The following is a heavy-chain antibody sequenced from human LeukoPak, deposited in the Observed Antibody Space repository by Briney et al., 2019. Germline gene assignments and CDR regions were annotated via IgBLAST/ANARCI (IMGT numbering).Heavy chain of an antibody. CDR3: ARVAAAGTHLGDYYYYGMDV. D-gene: IGHD6-13*01. CDR2: INTNTGNP. Sequence: ASVKVSCKASGYTFTSYAMNWVRQAPGQGLEWMGWINTNTGNPTYAQGFTGRFVFSLDTSVSTAYLQISSLKAEDTAVYYCARVAAAGTHLGDYYYYGMDVWGQGTTVTVSS. V-gene: IGHV7-4-1*02. J-gene: IGHJ6*02. CDR1: GYTFTSYA.